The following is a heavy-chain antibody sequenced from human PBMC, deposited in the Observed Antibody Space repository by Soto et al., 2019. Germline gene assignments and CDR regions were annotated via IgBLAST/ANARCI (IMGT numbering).Heavy chain of an antibody. D-gene: IGHD3-3*01. CDR3: AKDLRTITIFGVAGDAFDI. J-gene: IGHJ3*02. CDR2: ISGSGGST. CDR1: GFTFSSYA. Sequence: EVQLLESGGGLVQPGGSLRLSCAASGFTFSSYAMSWVRQAPGKGLEWVSAISGSGGSTYYADSVKGRFTISRDNSKNTLYLQMNSLRAEDTAVYYCAKDLRTITIFGVAGDAFDIWGQGTMVTVSS. V-gene: IGHV3-23*01.